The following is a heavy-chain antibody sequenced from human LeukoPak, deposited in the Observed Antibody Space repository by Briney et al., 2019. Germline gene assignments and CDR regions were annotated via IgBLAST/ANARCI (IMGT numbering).Heavy chain of an antibody. CDR1: GFTFSNYG. V-gene: IGHV3-30*03. J-gene: IGHJ4*02. Sequence: GRSLRLSCAASGFTFSNYGMHWVRQAPGKGLEWVAIISYDGSKKYYVNSVKDRFTIYRDNSKNVLYLKMDSLRAEDTALYYCARPPPSCSSTSCYQQYWGQGTLVTVSS. CDR3: ARPPPSCSSTSCYQQY. D-gene: IGHD2-2*01. CDR2: ISYDGSKK.